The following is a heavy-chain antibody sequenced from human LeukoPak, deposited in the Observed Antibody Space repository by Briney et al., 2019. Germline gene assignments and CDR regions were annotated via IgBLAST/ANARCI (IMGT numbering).Heavy chain of an antibody. J-gene: IGHJ4*02. CDR1: GGSFGGYY. CDR2: INHSGST. V-gene: IGHV4-34*01. D-gene: IGHD3-22*01. Sequence: SETLSLTCAVYGGSFGGYYWSWIRQPPGKGLEWIGEINHSGSTNYNPSLKSRVTISVDTSKNQFSLKLSSVTAADTAVFYCARGRDDSSSYYAPFDYWGQGTLVTVSS. CDR3: ARGRDDSSSYYAPFDY.